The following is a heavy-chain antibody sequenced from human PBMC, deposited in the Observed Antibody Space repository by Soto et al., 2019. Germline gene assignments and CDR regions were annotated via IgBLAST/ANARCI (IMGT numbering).Heavy chain of an antibody. J-gene: IGHJ6*02. V-gene: IGHV5-51*01. CDR1: GYSFTSYW. Sequence: GESLKISCKGSGYSFTSYWIGWVRQMPGKGLEWMGIIYPGDSDTRYSPSFQGQVTISADKSISTAYLQWSSLKASDTAMYYCARQRITGTTSAYYYYGMDVWGQGTTVTVSS. CDR2: IYPGDSDT. CDR3: ARQRITGTTSAYYYYGMDV. D-gene: IGHD1-7*01.